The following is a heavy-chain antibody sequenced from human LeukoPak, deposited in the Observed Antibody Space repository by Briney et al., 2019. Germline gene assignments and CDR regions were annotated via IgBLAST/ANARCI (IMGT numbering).Heavy chain of an antibody. V-gene: IGHV3-64*01. CDR2: ISSNGGTT. CDR1: GFTFSSYA. D-gene: IGHD2-21*02. J-gene: IGHJ2*01. Sequence: GGSLRLSCAASGFTFSSYAMHWVRQAPGKGLEYVSAISSNGGTTYYANSVKGRFTISRDNSKNTLYLQMGSLRAEDMAVHYCARDGEYCGGDCSPRWYFDLWGRGTLVTVSS. CDR3: ARDGEYCGGDCSPRWYFDL.